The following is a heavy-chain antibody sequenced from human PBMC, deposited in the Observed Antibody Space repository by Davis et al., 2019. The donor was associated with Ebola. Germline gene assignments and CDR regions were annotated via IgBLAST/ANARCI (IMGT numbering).Heavy chain of an antibody. Sequence: GGSLRLSCAASGFTFSSNSMNWVRQAPGKGLECISYISSSGSSIYYADSVKGRFTVSRDNSNNTLYLQMSSLRSEDTAVYYCARDNIELLPPATYYYYGMDVWGPGTTVTVSS. J-gene: IGHJ6*02. D-gene: IGHD2-15*01. CDR2: ISSSGSSI. V-gene: IGHV3-48*01. CDR1: GFTFSSNS. CDR3: ARDNIELLPPATYYYYGMDV.